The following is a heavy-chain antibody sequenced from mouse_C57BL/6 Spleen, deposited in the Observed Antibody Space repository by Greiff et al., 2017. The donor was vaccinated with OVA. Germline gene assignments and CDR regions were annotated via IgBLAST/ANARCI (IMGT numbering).Heavy chain of an antibody. D-gene: IGHD1-1*01. Sequence: EVQLQQSGPELVKPGASVKISCKASGYTFTDYYMNWVKQSHGKSLEWIGDINPNNGGTSYNQKFKGKATLTVDKSSSTAYMELRSLTSEDSAVYYCAKGYYVIDYWGQGTTLTVSS. CDR1: GYTFTDYY. V-gene: IGHV1-26*01. CDR2: INPNNGGT. J-gene: IGHJ2*01. CDR3: AKGYYVIDY.